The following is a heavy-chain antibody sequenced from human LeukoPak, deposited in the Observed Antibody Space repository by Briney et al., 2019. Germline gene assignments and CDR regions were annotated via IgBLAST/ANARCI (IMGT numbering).Heavy chain of an antibody. V-gene: IGHV3-11*04. CDR3: ARDRGGSPPRYYYYYMDV. CDR1: GFTFSDYY. CDR2: ISSSGSTI. D-gene: IGHD1-26*01. Sequence: GGSLRLSCAASGFTFSDYYMSWIRQAPGKGLEWVSYISSSGSTIYYADSVKGRFTISRDNAKNSLYPQMNSLRAEDTAVYYCARDRGGSPPRYYYYYMDVWGKGTTVTVSS. J-gene: IGHJ6*03.